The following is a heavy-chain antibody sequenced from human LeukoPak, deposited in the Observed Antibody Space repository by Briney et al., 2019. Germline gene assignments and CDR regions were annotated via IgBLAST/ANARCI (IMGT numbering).Heavy chain of an antibody. CDR2: IYTSGST. V-gene: IGHV4-4*07. Sequence: PSETLSLTCTASGGSISSYYWSWIRQPAGKGLEWIGRIYTSGSTNYNPSLKSRVTMSVDTSKNQFSLKLSSVTAADTAVYYCARDFYFGYCSGGSCYWFDPWGQGTLVTVSS. CDR1: GGSISSYY. J-gene: IGHJ5*02. CDR3: ARDFYFGYCSGGSCYWFDP. D-gene: IGHD2-15*01.